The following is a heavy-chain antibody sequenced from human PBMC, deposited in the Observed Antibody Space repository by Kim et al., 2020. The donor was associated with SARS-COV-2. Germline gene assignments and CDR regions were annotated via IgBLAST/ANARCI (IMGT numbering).Heavy chain of an antibody. D-gene: IGHD6-13*01. CDR1: GGSISSSNW. J-gene: IGHJ1*01. CDR2: IYHSGST. CDR3: ARVFGSSWGEYCQH. Sequence: SETLSLTCAVSGGSISSSNWWSWVRQPPGKGLEWIGEIYHSGSTNYNPSLKSRVTISVDKSKNQFSLKLSSVTAADTAVYYCARVFGSSWGEYCQHWGQGTLVTVS. V-gene: IGHV4-4*02.